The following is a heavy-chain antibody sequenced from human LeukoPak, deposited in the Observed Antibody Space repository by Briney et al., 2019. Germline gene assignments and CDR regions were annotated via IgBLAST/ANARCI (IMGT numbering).Heavy chain of an antibody. V-gene: IGHV3-74*01. J-gene: IGHJ4*02. CDR3: ARGGYSGYNFDY. D-gene: IGHD5-12*01. Sequence: GGCLRLSCAASGFTFSSYWMHWVRHAPGKGLVWVSRINSDGSSTSYADSVKGRFTISRDNAKNTLYLQMNSLRAEDTAVYYCARGGYSGYNFDYWGQGTLDTVSS. CDR2: INSDGSST. CDR1: GFTFSSYW.